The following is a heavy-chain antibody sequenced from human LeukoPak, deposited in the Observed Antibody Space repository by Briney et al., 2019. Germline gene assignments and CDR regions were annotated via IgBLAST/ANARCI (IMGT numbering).Heavy chain of an antibody. Sequence: SETLSLTCTVSGGSISSYYWSWIRQPPGKGLEWIGYIYYSGSTNYNPSLKSRVTISVDTSKNQFSLKLSSVTAADTAVYYCARSFYGYFDLWGRGILVTVSS. D-gene: IGHD3-16*01. V-gene: IGHV4-59*01. CDR3: ARSFYGYFDL. CDR1: GGSISSYY. CDR2: IYYSGST. J-gene: IGHJ2*01.